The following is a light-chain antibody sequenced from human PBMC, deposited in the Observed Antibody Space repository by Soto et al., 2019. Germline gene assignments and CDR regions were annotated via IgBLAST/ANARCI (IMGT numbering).Light chain of an antibody. V-gene: IGLV2-14*01. CDR3: SSYTSSSNSEV. J-gene: IGLJ2*01. CDR2: DVS. Sequence: QSVLTQPASVSGSPGQSITISCTGTSSDVGGYNYVSWYQQHPGKAPKLMIYDVSNRPSGVSNRFSGSKSGNTASLTISGLQAEDEADYYCSSYTSSSNSEVFGGGTKLTVL. CDR1: SSDVGGYNY.